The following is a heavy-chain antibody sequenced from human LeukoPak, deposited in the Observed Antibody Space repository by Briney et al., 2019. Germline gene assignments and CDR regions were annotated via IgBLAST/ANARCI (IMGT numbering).Heavy chain of an antibody. Sequence: GGSLRLSCAASGFTFSGYTMNWVRQAPGKGLEWVSYISSSRTTYYADSVKGRFTISRDNAKNSLYLQMNSLRAEDTAVYYCARPSVSSRGVYYMDVWGKGTTVTVSS. V-gene: IGHV3-48*01. D-gene: IGHD3-10*01. CDR3: ARPSVSSRGVYYMDV. CDR1: GFTFSGYT. J-gene: IGHJ6*03. CDR2: ISSSRTT.